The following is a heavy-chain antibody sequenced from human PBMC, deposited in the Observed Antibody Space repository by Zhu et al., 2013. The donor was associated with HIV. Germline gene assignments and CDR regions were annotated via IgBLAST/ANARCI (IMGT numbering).Heavy chain of an antibody. V-gene: IGHV1-3*01. J-gene: IGHJ6*02. CDR3: ARDHTGYYYYYGMDV. CDR1: GYTFTSYA. D-gene: IGHD4-17*01. Sequence: QVQLVQSGAEVKKPGASVKVSCKASGYTFTSYAMHWVRQAPGQRLEWMGWINAGNGNTKYSQKFQGRVTITRDTSASTAYMELSSLRSEDTAVYYCARDHTGYYYYYGMDVWGQGTTVTVSS. CDR2: INAGNGNT.